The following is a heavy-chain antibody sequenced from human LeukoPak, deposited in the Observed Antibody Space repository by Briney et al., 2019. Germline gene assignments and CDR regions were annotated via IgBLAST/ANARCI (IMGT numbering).Heavy chain of an antibody. J-gene: IGHJ6*03. Sequence: ASVKVSCKASGYTFTGYYMHWVRQAPGHGLEWMGWINPNSGGTNYAQKFQGRVTMTRDTSISTAYMELSRLRSDDTAVYYCARDRGVDYCSGGSCSHYYYYMDVWGKGTTVTISS. CDR2: INPNSGGT. CDR3: ARDRGVDYCSGGSCSHYYYYMDV. V-gene: IGHV1-2*02. D-gene: IGHD2-15*01. CDR1: GYTFTGYY.